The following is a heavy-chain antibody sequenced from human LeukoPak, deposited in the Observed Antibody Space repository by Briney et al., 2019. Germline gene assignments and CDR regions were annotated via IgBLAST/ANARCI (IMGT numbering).Heavy chain of an antibody. D-gene: IGHD3-22*01. CDR1: GFTFSSYG. CDR2: IRYDGSNK. Sequence: PGGSLRLSCAASGFTFSSYGMHWVRQAPGKGLEWVAFIRYDGSNKYYADSVKGRFTISRDNSKNTLYLQMNTLRDVDTAVYYCAKVLYGYSAVGLIGFDSWGQGTLVTVSS. CDR3: AKVLYGYSAVGLIGFDS. V-gene: IGHV3-30*02. J-gene: IGHJ4*02.